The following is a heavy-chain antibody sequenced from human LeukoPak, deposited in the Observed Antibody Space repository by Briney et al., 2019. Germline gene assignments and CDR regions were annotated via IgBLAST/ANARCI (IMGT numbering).Heavy chain of an antibody. Sequence: PGGSLRLSCAASGFTFSGSAMHWVRQASGKGLEWVGRIRSKANSYATAYAASVKGRFTISRDDSKNTAYLQMNSLKTEDTAVYYCTRDLGSGTDRFDPWGQGTLVTVSS. D-gene: IGHD3-10*01. J-gene: IGHJ5*02. CDR1: GFTFSGSA. CDR3: TRDLGSGTDRFDP. V-gene: IGHV3-73*01. CDR2: IRSKANSYAT.